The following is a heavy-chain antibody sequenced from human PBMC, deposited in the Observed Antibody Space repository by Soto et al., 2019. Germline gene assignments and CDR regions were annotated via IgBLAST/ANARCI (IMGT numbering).Heavy chain of an antibody. J-gene: IGHJ5*02. D-gene: IGHD6-13*01. CDR3: ARDFGEGSSCWFVGGQGLHP. CDR1: GGSISSGGCY. Sequence: TVSGGSISSGGCYWSWIRQHPGKGLEWIGYIYYSGSTYYNPSLKSRVTISVDTSKNQFSLKLSSVTAADTAVYYCARDFGEGSSCWFVGGQGLHPCGEGTLFTVST. CDR2: IYYSGST. V-gene: IGHV4-31*03.